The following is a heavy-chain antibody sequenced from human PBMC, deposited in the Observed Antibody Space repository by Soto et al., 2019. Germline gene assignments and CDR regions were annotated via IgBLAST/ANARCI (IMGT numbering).Heavy chain of an antibody. CDR1: GGSINSGGYY. CDR2: IYHSGST. CDR3: AREGNLGRWIQPLDS. Sequence: PSETLSLTCTVSGGSINSGGYYWNWIRQHPGKGLEWIGYIYHSGSTYYNPSLKSRVTISVDRSKNQFSLKLSSVTTADTAVYFCAREGNLGRWIQPLDSWGQGTLVTVSS. V-gene: IGHV4-30-2*01. J-gene: IGHJ4*02. D-gene: IGHD2-2*03.